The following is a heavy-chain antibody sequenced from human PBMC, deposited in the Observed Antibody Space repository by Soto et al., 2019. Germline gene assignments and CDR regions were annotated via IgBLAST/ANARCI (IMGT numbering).Heavy chain of an antibody. CDR1: GGSFSGYY. CDR2: INHSGST. Sequence: SETLSLTCAVYGGSFSGYYWSWIRQPPGKGLEWIGEINHSGSTNYNPSLKSRVTISVDTSKNRFSLKLSSVTAADTAVYYCARGGGLRFLEWLSSDYYYYYGMDVWGQGTTVTVSS. CDR3: ARGGGLRFLEWLSSDYYYYYGMDV. V-gene: IGHV4-34*01. D-gene: IGHD3-3*01. J-gene: IGHJ6*02.